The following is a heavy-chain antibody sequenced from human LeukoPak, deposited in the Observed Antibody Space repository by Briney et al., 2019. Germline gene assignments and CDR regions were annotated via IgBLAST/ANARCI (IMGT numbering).Heavy chain of an antibody. V-gene: IGHV3-21*01. CDR3: ARAPTVLVGYCSSSSCQADY. D-gene: IGHD2-2*01. CDR2: ISGDSRYI. Sequence: GGSLRLSCAASGFTFSSYWMHWVRQAPGKGLEWVSAISGDSRYIYYADSVRGRFTISRDNAENSLYLQMHSLRVEDTAVYYCARAPTVLVGYCSSSSCQADYWGQGTLVTVSS. J-gene: IGHJ4*02. CDR1: GFTFSSYW.